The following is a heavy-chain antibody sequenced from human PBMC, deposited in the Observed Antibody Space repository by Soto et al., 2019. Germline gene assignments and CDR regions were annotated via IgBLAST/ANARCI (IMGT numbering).Heavy chain of an antibody. D-gene: IGHD3-3*01. V-gene: IGHV4-34*01. CDR1: GGSFSGYY. J-gene: IGHJ5*02. Sequence: SETLSLTCAVYGGSFSGYYWSWIRQPPGKGLEWIGEINHSGSTNYNPSLKSRVTISVDTSKNQFSLKLSSVTAADAAVYYCARVKHDFWSGYTNWFDPWGQGTLVTVS. CDR2: INHSGST. CDR3: ARVKHDFWSGYTNWFDP.